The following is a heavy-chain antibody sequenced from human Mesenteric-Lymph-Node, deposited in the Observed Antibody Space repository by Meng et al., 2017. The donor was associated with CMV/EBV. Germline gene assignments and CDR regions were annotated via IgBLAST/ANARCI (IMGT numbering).Heavy chain of an antibody. Sequence: GESLKISCKGSGYSFTSYWIGWVRQMPGKGLEWMGIIYPGDSDTRYSPSFQGQVTISADKSISTAYLQWSSLKASDTAMYYCAKLGEIGTTTYYYYGMDVWGQGTTVTVSS. CDR2: IYPGDSDT. J-gene: IGHJ6*02. CDR3: AKLGEIGTTTYYYYGMDV. CDR1: GYSFTSYW. D-gene: IGHD1-7*01. V-gene: IGHV5-51*01.